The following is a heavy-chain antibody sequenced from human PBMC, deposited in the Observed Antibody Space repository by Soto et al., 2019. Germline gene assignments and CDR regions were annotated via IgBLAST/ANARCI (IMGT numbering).Heavy chain of an antibody. Sequence: EVQLVESGGGLVKPGGSLRLSCAASGFTFSSYSMNWVRQAPGKGLEWVSSISSSSSYIYYADSVKGRFTIYRDNAKNSLYLQMNSLRAEDTAVYYCARDRRCSGGSCFDYWGQGTLVTVSS. CDR1: GFTFSSYS. CDR2: ISSSSSYI. V-gene: IGHV3-21*01. D-gene: IGHD2-15*01. J-gene: IGHJ4*02. CDR3: ARDRRCSGGSCFDY.